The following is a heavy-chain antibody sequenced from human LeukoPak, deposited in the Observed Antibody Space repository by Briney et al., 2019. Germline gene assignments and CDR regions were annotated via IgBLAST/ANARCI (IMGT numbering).Heavy chain of an antibody. CDR3: ARPAMVRGVIIHFDY. D-gene: IGHD3-10*01. CDR1: GGSISSSSYY. V-gene: IGHV4-39*01. CDR2: IYYSGST. J-gene: IGHJ4*02. Sequence: PSETLSLTCTVSGGSISSSSYYWGWIRQPPGKGLEWIGSIYYSGSTYYNPSLKSRVTISVGTSKNQFSLKLSSVTAADTAVYYCARPAMVRGVIIHFDYWGQGTLVTVSS.